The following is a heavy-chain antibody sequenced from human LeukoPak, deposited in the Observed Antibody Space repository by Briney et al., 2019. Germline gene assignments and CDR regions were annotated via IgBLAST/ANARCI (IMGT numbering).Heavy chain of an antibody. J-gene: IGHJ4*02. CDR2: ISGSGGST. Sequence: GGSLRLSCADSGFTFSSYAMRWLRQAPGKGLEWVSGISGSGGSTYYADSVKGRFTISRDNSKNTLYLQMNSLRAEDTAVYYCAKSDDSSGYYNGIVYWGQGTLVTVSS. D-gene: IGHD3-22*01. V-gene: IGHV3-23*01. CDR3: AKSDDSSGYYNGIVY. CDR1: GFTFSSYA.